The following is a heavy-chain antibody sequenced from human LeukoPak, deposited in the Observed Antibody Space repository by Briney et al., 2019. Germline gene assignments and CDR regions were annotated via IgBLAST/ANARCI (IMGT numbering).Heavy chain of an antibody. D-gene: IGHD2-21*02. V-gene: IGHV3-15*01. CDR3: TTDPSRGRRAENFKWVVTAIYYFDY. CDR2: IKSKTDGGTT. Sequence: GGSLRLSCAASGFTFSNAWMSWVRQAPGKGLEWVGRIKSKTDGGTTDYAAPVKGRFTISRDDSKNTLYLQMNSLKTEDTAVYYCTTDPSRGRRAENFKWVVTAIYYFDYWGQGTLVTVSS. J-gene: IGHJ4*02. CDR1: GFTFSNAW.